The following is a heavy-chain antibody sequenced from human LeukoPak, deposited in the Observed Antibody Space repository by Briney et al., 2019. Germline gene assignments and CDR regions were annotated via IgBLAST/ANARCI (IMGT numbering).Heavy chain of an antibody. V-gene: IGHV4-59*01. J-gene: IGHJ5*02. CDR1: GGSMSSYY. CDR2: IYYSGTT. Sequence: SETLSLTCTVSGGSMSSYYWGWIRQPPGKGLEWIGYIYYSGTTNYNPSLKSRVTMSVDTSKNQFSLKLSSVTAADTAVYYCARDVGPGLFDPWGQGTLVTVSS. D-gene: IGHD1-26*01. CDR3: ARDVGPGLFDP.